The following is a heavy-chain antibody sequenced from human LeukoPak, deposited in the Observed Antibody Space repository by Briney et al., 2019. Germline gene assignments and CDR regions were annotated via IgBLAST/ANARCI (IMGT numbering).Heavy chain of an antibody. J-gene: IGHJ4*02. CDR3: AKDMILWFGEAAFDY. CDR2: IGWNSGSI. D-gene: IGHD3-10*01. V-gene: IGHV3-9*01. Sequence: PGGSLRLSCAASGFTFDDYAMHWVRQAPGKGLEWVSGIGWNSGSIGYADSVKGRFTISRDNAKNSLYLQMNSLRAEDTALYYCAKDMILWFGEAAFDYWGQGTLVTVSS. CDR1: GFTFDDYA.